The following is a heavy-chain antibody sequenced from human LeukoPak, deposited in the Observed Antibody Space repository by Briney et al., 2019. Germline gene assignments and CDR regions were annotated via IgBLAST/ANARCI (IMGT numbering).Heavy chain of an antibody. CDR3: ARTYSSFDY. CDR1: GFTFSDYY. Sequence: GGSLRLSCAASGFTFSDYYMSWIRQAPGKGLEWVSRINNDGSTTAYADSVKGRFTISRDNTKNTLYLQMNSLRAEDTAVYYCARTYSSFDYWGQGTLVTVSS. D-gene: IGHD6-19*01. CDR2: INNDGSTT. J-gene: IGHJ4*02. V-gene: IGHV3-74*01.